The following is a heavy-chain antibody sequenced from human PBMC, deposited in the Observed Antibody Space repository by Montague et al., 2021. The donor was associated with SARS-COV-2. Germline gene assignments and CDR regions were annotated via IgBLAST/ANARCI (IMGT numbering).Heavy chain of an antibody. Sequence: SETLSLTCAVSRGSFSNYYWTWICQSPGKGLEWIGEINQGGAPNXTPSLKSRVTISLDTSKKQISLKLNSVTVADTAVFFCARGRPVQGSFRHFDSISSGALDIWAQGSLVIVS. V-gene: IGHV4-34*01. CDR1: RGSFSNYY. D-gene: IGHD3-9*01. CDR2: INQGGAP. J-gene: IGHJ3*02. CDR3: ARGRPVQGSFRHFDSISSGALDI.